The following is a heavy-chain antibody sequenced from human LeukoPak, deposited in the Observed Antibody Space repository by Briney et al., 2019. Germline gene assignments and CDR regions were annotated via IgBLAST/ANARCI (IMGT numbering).Heavy chain of an antibody. V-gene: IGHV3-30-3*01. CDR2: MSYDGSNK. Sequence: GGSLRLSCAASGFTFSSYAMHWVRQAPGKGLEWVAVMSYDGSNKYYADSVKGRFTISRDNSKNTLYLQMNSLRAEDTAVYYCAIDSSGYYSLFDYWGQGTLVTVSS. CDR1: GFTFSSYA. J-gene: IGHJ4*02. D-gene: IGHD3-22*01. CDR3: AIDSSGYYSLFDY.